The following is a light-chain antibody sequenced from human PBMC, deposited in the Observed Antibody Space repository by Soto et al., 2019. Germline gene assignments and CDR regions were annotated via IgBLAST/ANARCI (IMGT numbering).Light chain of an antibody. V-gene: IGLV2-8*01. J-gene: IGLJ3*02. CDR2: EVS. CDR1: SSDVGGYDY. Sequence: QSALTQPPSASGSPGQSVTISCTGTSSDVGGYDYVSWYQQHPGKAPKLMLYEVSERPSVVPDRFSGSKSGNTASLTVSGLQAEDEADYYCSSHADNYNWVFGGGTKLTVL. CDR3: SSHADNYNWV.